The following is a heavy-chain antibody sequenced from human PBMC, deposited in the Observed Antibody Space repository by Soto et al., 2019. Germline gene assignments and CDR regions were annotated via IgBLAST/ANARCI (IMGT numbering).Heavy chain of an antibody. J-gene: IGHJ6*02. V-gene: IGHV4-30-2*01. CDR1: GGSISSGGYS. D-gene: IGHD2-21*02. CDR2: IYHSGST. CDR3: ARVCGGDCHNGMDV. Sequence: PSETLSLTCAVSGGSISSGGYSWSWIRQPPGKGLEWIGYIYHSGSTYYNSSLKSRVTISVDRSKNQFSLELSSVTAADTAVYYCARVCGGDCHNGMDVWGQGTTVTVSS.